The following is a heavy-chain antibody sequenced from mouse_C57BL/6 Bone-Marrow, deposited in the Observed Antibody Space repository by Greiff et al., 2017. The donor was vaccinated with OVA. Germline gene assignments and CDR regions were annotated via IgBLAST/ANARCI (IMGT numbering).Heavy chain of an antibody. CDR2: ISSGGSYT. Sequence: EVMLVESGGDLVKPGGSLKLSCAASGFTFSSYGMSWVRQTPDKRLEWVATISSGGSYTYYPDSVKGRFTISRDNAKNTLYLQMSSLKSEDTAMYYCARVTTRFLDYWGQGTTLTVSS. J-gene: IGHJ2*01. D-gene: IGHD2-1*01. V-gene: IGHV5-6*01. CDR3: ARVTTRFLDY. CDR1: GFTFSSYG.